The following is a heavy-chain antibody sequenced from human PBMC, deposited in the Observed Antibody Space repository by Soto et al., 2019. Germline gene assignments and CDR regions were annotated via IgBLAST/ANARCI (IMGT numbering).Heavy chain of an antibody. V-gene: IGHV4-61*01. CDR3: ASALYCSGGSCSFDP. D-gene: IGHD2-15*01. CDR2: IYYTGST. J-gene: IGHJ5*02. Sequence: PSETLSLTCTVSGGSVSSGNYYWSWIRQPPGKGLEWIGFIYYTGSTSYNPSLKSRVTISIDTSKNQFSLKLTSVTAADTAVYYCASALYCSGGSCSFDPWGQGTLVTV. CDR1: GGSVSSGNYY.